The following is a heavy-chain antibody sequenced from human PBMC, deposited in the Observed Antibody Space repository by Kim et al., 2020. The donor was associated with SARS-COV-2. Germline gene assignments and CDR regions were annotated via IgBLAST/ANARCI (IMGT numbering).Heavy chain of an antibody. CDR1: GFTFSSYS. D-gene: IGHD3-22*01. V-gene: IGHV3-21*01. CDR3: ARALLDSSGYYPPYYYGMDV. J-gene: IGHJ6*02. Sequence: GGSLRLSCAASGFTFSSYSMNWVRQAPGKGLEWVSSISSSSSYIYYADSVKGRFTISRDNAKNSLYLQMNSLRAEDTAVYYCARALLDSSGYYPPYYYGMDVWGQGTTVTVS. CDR2: ISSSSSYI.